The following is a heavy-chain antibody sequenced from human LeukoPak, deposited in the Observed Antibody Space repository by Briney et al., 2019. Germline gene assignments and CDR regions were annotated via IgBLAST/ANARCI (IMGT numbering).Heavy chain of an antibody. CDR2: IHYDGARS. J-gene: IGHJ5*02. CDR3: TTDYGDYVGWFDP. V-gene: IGHV3-30*02. CDR1: GFTFSGYG. D-gene: IGHD4-17*01. Sequence: PGGSLRLSCAAAGFTFSGYGMHWVRQAPGKGLEWVAFIHYDGARSYYADSVKGRFTTSRDNSRNTLYLQMNSLKTEDTAVYYCTTDYGDYVGWFDPWGQGTLVTVSS.